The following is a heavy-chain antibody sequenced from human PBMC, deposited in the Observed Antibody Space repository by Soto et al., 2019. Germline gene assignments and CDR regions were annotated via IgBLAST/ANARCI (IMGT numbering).Heavy chain of an antibody. Sequence: ASVKVSCKASGYTFTNHLLNLVRQAPGQGLEWMXWXTXXXGXTXVXQXXKXRLTITADASTGTSFMELMSLTSDDTAMYYCARDIHLTTPHYFDYWGQGTPVTVSS. CDR2: XTXXXGXT. V-gene: IGHV1-18*01. J-gene: IGHJ4*02. D-gene: IGHD1-1*01. CDR1: GYTFTNHL. CDR3: ARDIHLTTPHYFDY.